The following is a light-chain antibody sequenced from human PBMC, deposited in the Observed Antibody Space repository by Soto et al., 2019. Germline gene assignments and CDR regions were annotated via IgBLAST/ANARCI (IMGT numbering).Light chain of an antibody. CDR1: SSDVGGYNY. CDR2: EVS. J-gene: IGLJ3*02. CDR3: SSYTSSGTLRV. V-gene: IGLV2-14*01. Sequence: QSVLTQPRSVSGSPGQSVTISCTGTSSDVGGYNYVSWYQHHPGKAPKLMIYEVSNRPSGVSNRFSGSKSGNTASLTISGLQAEDEADYYCSSYTSSGTLRVFGGGTQLTVL.